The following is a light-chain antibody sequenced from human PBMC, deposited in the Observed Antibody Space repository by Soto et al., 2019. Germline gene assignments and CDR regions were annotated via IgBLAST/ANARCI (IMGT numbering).Light chain of an antibody. CDR3: QQYHNWPA. CDR1: QSVRSD. J-gene: IGKJ1*01. V-gene: IGKV3-15*01. CDR2: GAA. Sequence: EILMTQSPATLSVSPGERATLSCRASQSVRSDLAWYQQKPGQAPRLLIYGAATRATGIPARFSGSGSGTEFTLTISSLQSEDFAVYYCQQYHNWPAFGQGTKVDIK.